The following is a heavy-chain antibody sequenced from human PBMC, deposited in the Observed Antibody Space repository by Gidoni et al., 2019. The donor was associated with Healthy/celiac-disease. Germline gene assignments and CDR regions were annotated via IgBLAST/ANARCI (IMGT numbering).Heavy chain of an antibody. V-gene: IGHV4-39*01. CDR2: IYYSGST. CDR3: ARHLYGGNSGYFDY. D-gene: IGHD4-17*01. Sequence: QLQLQESGPGLVKPSETLSLTCTVSGGSISSSSYDWGWIRQPPGKGREWSGGIYYSGSTYYNPSLKSRVTISVDTSKNQFSLKLSSVTAADTAVYYCARHLYGGNSGYFDYWGQGTLVTVSS. CDR1: GGSISSSSYD. J-gene: IGHJ4*02.